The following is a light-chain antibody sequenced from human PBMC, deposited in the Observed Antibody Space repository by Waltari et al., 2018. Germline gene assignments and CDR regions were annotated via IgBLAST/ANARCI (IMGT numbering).Light chain of an antibody. J-gene: IGLJ1*01. CDR2: DDT. CDR1: NTENKS. Sequence: SYVLTQPPSVSVAPPETARLTCGGDNTENKSVQWYQQRPGQAPVLVVYDDTERPSGIPERFSGSNSGNTATLTISRVEVGDEADYYCQVWDASSDHQVFGPGTKVTVL. CDR3: QVWDASSDHQV. V-gene: IGLV3-21*02.